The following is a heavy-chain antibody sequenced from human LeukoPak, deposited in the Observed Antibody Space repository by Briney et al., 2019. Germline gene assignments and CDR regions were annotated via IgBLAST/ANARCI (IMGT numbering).Heavy chain of an antibody. CDR2: IYYSGST. Sequence: PSQTLSLTCTVSGGSISSYYWSWIRQPPGKGLEWIGYIYYSGSTNYNPSLKSRVTISVDTSKNQFSLRLSSVTAADTAVYYCARVRRIITIFGVVILDAFDIWGQGTMVTVSS. CDR3: ARVRRIITIFGVVILDAFDI. D-gene: IGHD3-3*01. CDR1: GGSISSYY. J-gene: IGHJ3*02. V-gene: IGHV4-59*01.